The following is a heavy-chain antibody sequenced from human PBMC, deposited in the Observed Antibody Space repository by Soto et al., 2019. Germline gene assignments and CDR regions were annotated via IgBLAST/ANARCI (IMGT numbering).Heavy chain of an antibody. J-gene: IGHJ6*03. CDR1: GFTFDNYA. CDR2: IRGSGDVT. CDR3: VKGAAPTYYYYMDV. Sequence: EVQLLESGGGLVQPGGSLRLSCFASGFTFDNYAMSWVRQAPGKGLEWVSTIRGSGDVTYSADSVKGRLTVSRDNSKNTLYLQMNSLRAEDSAVYYCVKGAAPTYYYYMDVWGKGTPVTVSS. D-gene: IGHD6-25*01. V-gene: IGHV3-23*01.